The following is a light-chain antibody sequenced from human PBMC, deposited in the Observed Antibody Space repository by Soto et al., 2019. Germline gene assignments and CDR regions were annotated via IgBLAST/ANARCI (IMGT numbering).Light chain of an antibody. CDR3: QQYNSWPIT. CDR1: QSSNRD. J-gene: IGKJ5*01. Sequence: EIVMTQSPATLSVSPGESATLSCRASQSSNRDLAWYVQKPGQAPRRVIYGASTWGTGVPPRFTGSGSGTEFTLTTSGLQSEDFAVYYCQQYNSWPITFGQGTRLENK. V-gene: IGKV3D-15*01. CDR2: GAS.